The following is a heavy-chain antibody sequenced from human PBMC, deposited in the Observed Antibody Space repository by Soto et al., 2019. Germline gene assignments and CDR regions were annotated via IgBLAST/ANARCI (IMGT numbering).Heavy chain of an antibody. J-gene: IGHJ4*02. Sequence: EVRLAESGGGVIHPGGSLRLSCAGSGLDVKAIYMSWLRRAPGKGLEWVAGLYTFGEGYYADFAAGRFTIARHEYENTLLLEMIDLTLEDPALYYCARDKDFVDYTFDHGGQGTLFTVSS. V-gene: IGHV3-53*01. CDR1: GLDVKAIY. D-gene: IGHD2-2*02. CDR3: ARDKDFVDYTFDH. CDR2: LYTFGEG.